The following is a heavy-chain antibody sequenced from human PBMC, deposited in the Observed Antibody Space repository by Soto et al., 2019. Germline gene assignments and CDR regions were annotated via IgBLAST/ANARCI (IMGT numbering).Heavy chain of an antibody. CDR2: IRNRAIGDTT. CDR1: GFSVSDRF. V-gene: IGHV3-72*01. Sequence: EVQLVESGGGSVQPGGSLRLSCTASGFSVSDRFMDWVRQTPGKGLEWVGQIRNRAIGDTTFYAASVKGRFTVSRDDSRNSLYLQMNSLKTEDTAVYYCASSITQLLTDWGQGTLVAVAS. CDR3: ASSITQLLTD. J-gene: IGHJ4*02. D-gene: IGHD6-13*01.